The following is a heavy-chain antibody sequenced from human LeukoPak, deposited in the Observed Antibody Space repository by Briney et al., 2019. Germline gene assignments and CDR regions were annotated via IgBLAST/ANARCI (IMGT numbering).Heavy chain of an antibody. CDR2: ISIYSGNT. CDR3: ARDPGGTWGFDY. D-gene: IGHD7-27*01. J-gene: IGHJ4*02. CDR1: GYTFTSHG. V-gene: IGHV1-18*01. Sequence: ASVKVSCKASGYTFTSHGLSWARQAPGQGPEWMGWISIYSGNTNYAQKFQDRISMTTDTSTSTAHMELRSLKSDDTAVYYCARDPGGTWGFDYWGQGALVTVSS.